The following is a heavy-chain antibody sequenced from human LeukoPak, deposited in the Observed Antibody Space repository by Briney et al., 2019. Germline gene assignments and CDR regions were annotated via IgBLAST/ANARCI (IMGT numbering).Heavy chain of an antibody. CDR3: AKDDPPSIAAAGPITFDY. CDR1: GFTFSRYG. J-gene: IGHJ4*02. D-gene: IGHD6-13*01. Sequence: HTGGSLRLSCAASGFTFSRYGMHWVRQAPGKGLEWVAFIRYDGSNKYYADSVKGRFTISRDNSKNTLYLQMNSLRAEDTAVYYCAKDDPPSIAAAGPITFDYWGQGTLVTVSS. CDR2: IRYDGSNK. V-gene: IGHV3-30*02.